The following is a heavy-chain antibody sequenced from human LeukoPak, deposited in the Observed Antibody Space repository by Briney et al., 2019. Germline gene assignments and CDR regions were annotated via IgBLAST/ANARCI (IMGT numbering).Heavy chain of an antibody. J-gene: IGHJ5*02. CDR3: ARGSGWYGRRWFDP. D-gene: IGHD6-19*01. Sequence: PSQTLSLTCTVSGGSISSGSYYWSWIRQPPGKGLEWIGYIYYSGSTNYNPSLKSRVTISVDTSKNQFSLKLSSVTAADTAVYYCARGSGWYGRRWFDPWGQGTLVTVSS. V-gene: IGHV4-61*01. CDR2: IYYSGST. CDR1: GGSISSGSYY.